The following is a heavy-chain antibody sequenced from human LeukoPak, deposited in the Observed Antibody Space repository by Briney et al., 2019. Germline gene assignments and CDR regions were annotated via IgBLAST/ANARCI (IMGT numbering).Heavy chain of an antibody. Sequence: GASVKVSCKASGGTFSSYAISWVRQAPGQGLEWMGGIIPIFGTANYAQKFQGRVTITADESTSTAYMELSSLRSEDTAVYYCARGATRGYYYGMDVWGQGTTVTVSS. CDR1: GGTFSSYA. CDR3: ARGATRGYYYGMDV. CDR2: IIPIFGTA. V-gene: IGHV1-69*13. D-gene: IGHD3-10*01. J-gene: IGHJ6*02.